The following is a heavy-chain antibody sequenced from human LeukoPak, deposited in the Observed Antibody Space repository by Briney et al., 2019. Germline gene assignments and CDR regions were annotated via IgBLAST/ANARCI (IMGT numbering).Heavy chain of an antibody. Sequence: SETLSLTCGLSSGSISSRSHYGGWIRQSPEKGLEWIGSIYHSGTTYHNPSLKSRVTISVDTSMNQFSLNLSGVTAADTAVYYYASQFCSTWYSLLFYYHVDVWGKGTTVTVSS. V-gene: IGHV4-39*01. CDR2: IYHSGTT. J-gene: IGHJ6*03. CDR1: SGSISSRSHY. D-gene: IGHD6-13*01. CDR3: ASQFCSTWYSLLFYYHVDV.